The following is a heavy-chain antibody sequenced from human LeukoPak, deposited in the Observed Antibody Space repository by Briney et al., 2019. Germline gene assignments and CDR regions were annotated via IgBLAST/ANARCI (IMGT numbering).Heavy chain of an antibody. CDR2: INHSGST. CDR1: GGSFSGYY. V-gene: IGHV4-34*01. D-gene: IGHD3-3*01. Sequence: PSETLSLTCAVYGGSFSGYYWSWIRQPPGKGLEWIGEINHSGSTNYNPSLKSRVTISVDTSKNQFSLKLSSVTAADTAVYYCARSGYYDFWSGPFFDYWGQGTLVTVSS. J-gene: IGHJ4*02. CDR3: ARSGYYDFWSGPFFDY.